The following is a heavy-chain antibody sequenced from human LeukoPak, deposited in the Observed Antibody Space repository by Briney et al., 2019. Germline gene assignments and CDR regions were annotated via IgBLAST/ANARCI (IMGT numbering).Heavy chain of an antibody. CDR2: IIPILGIA. J-gene: IGHJ4*02. V-gene: IGHV1-69*04. D-gene: IGHD2-2*01. CDR3: ARGPTPSCRSIYCSSTSCADY. CDR1: GGTFSSYA. Sequence: SVKVSCKASGGTFSSYAISWVRQAPGQGLEWMGRIIPILGIANYAQKFQGRVTITADKSTSTAYMELSSLRSEDTAVYYCARGPTPSCRSIYCSSTSCADYWGQGTLVTVPS.